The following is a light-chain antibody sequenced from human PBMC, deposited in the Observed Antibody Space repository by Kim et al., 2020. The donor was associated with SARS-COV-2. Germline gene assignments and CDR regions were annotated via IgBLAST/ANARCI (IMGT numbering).Light chain of an antibody. CDR2: GAS. J-gene: IGKJ4*01. CDR3: QKYNIAPGT. Sequence: DIQMTQSPSSLSASIGDRVTTTCRASPGIATALAWYQQKAGKLPQLLIYGASTLQSGVPSRFSGTGSGRDFSLTISSLQPEDVGTYYCQKYNIAPGTFGGGTKVDIK. CDR1: PGIATA. V-gene: IGKV1-27*01.